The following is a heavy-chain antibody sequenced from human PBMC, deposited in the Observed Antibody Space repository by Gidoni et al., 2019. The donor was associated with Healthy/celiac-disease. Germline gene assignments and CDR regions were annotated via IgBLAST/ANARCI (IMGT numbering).Heavy chain of an antibody. D-gene: IGHD5-18*01. J-gene: IGHJ3*02. CDR2: IYYSGST. CDR3: ARWERQLWYNRGAFDI. Sequence: QVQLQESGPGLVKPSETLSLTCTVSGGSVRSGSYYWSWIRQPPGKGLEWIGYIYYSGSTNYNPSLKSRVTISVDTSKNQFSLKLSSVTAADTAVYYCARWERQLWYNRGAFDIWGQGTMVTVSS. V-gene: IGHV4-61*01. CDR1: GGSVRSGSYY.